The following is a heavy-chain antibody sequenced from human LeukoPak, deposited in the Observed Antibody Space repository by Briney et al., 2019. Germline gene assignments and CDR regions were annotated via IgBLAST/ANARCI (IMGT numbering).Heavy chain of an antibody. V-gene: IGHV3-23*01. Sequence: GGSLRLSCAASGFTFSSYAMSWGRQAPGKGLEWVSAISGSGGSTYYADSVKGRFTISRDNSKNTLYLQMNSLRAEDTAVYYCAKDYKRTMIVVVIPADYFDYWGQGTLVTVSS. J-gene: IGHJ4*02. CDR2: ISGSGGST. D-gene: IGHD3-22*01. CDR3: AKDYKRTMIVVVIPADYFDY. CDR1: GFTFSSYA.